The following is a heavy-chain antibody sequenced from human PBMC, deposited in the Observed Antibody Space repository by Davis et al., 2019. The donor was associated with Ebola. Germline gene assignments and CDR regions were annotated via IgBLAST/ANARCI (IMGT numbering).Heavy chain of an antibody. CDR2: ISQSVFT. V-gene: IGHV4-4*02. Sequence: GSLRLSCAVSGGSISSSGWWSWVRQPPGKGLEWIGEISQSVFTNYNPSLKSRVTISADKSKNQFSLILSSVTAADTAVYYCARGGVGGTGWFDPWGQGTLVTVSS. CDR3: ARGGVGGTGWFDP. CDR1: GGSISSSGW. D-gene: IGHD1-26*01. J-gene: IGHJ5*02.